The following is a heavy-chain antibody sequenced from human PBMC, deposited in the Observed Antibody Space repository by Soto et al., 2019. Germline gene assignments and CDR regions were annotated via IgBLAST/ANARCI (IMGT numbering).Heavy chain of an antibody. V-gene: IGHV4-30-4*01. CDR1: GGSISSGDYY. CDR3: AREDYGDYNWFDP. D-gene: IGHD4-17*01. CDR2: IYYSGST. Sequence: TLSLTCTVSGGSISSGDYYWSWIRQPPGKGLEWIGYIYYSGSTCYNPSLKSRVTISVDTSKNQFSLKLSSVTAADTAVYYCAREDYGDYNWFDPWGQGTLVTVSS. J-gene: IGHJ5*02.